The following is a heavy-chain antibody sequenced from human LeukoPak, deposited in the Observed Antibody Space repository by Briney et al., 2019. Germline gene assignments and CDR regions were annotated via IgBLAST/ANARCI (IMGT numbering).Heavy chain of an antibody. D-gene: IGHD5/OR15-5a*01. J-gene: IGHJ3*02. Sequence: GASVKVSCKASGYTFTSYGISWVRQAPGQGLEWVGWISGYNGKTDYAQKFQGRVTMTTDTSTSTAYMELRSLRSDDTAMYYCARDESVFDIWGPGTMVTVSS. CDR3: ARDESVFDI. CDR1: GYTFTSYG. V-gene: IGHV1-18*01. CDR2: ISGYNGKT.